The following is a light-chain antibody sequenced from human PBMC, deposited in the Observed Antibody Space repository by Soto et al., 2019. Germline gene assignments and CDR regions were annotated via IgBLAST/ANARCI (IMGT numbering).Light chain of an antibody. Sequence: SVFAHSPGTLSLSPGERATLCCRASQSLSSSHLAWYKPNPAQAPRLLIQDASSRATGISDRFSGSGSGTDFTLTIPTLEPEDFAVYYCQQYCSSGTFGQGTKVDIK. CDR1: QSLSSSH. CDR3: QQYCSSGT. CDR2: DAS. V-gene: IGKV3-20*01. J-gene: IGKJ1*01.